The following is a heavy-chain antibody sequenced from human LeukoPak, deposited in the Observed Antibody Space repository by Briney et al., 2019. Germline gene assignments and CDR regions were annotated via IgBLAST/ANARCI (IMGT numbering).Heavy chain of an antibody. CDR2: IYYSGTTNSGST. Sequence: PSETLSLPCTVSGGSIRSDYWSWIRQPPGKGLEWIGYIYYSGTTNSGSTNYNPSLKSRATISVDTSKSQFSLRVNSVTAADTAVYYCARGRTYATTFDYWGRGTLVTVSS. CDR1: GGSIRSDY. J-gene: IGHJ4*02. V-gene: IGHV4-59*01. CDR3: ARGRTYATTFDY. D-gene: IGHD1-14*01.